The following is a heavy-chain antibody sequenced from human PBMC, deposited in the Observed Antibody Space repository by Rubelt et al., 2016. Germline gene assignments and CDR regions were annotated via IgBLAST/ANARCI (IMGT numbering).Heavy chain of an antibody. CDR3: AGGIRYGDLPRDAFDI. CDR2: GHYSGST. Sequence: VQLQESGPGLVKPSETLSLTCSVSGASITTHYWSWVRQFPGKGLEWLVYGHYSGSTNYNPSLKSRLIMSVDTSKNQFSLILSSVTAADTAVYFCAGGIRYGDLPRDAFDIWGQGKMVTVSS. V-gene: IGHV4-59*11. D-gene: IGHD4-17*01. J-gene: IGHJ3*02. CDR1: GASITTHY.